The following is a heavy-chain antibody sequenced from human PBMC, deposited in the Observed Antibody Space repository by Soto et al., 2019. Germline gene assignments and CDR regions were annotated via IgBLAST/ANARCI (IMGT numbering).Heavy chain of an antibody. Sequence: GGSLRLSCAGTGFIFTDFYMSWIRQAPGKGLEWVSYISSSGTTIYYADSVKGRFTISRDNAKRSVYLQMNSLRAEDTAVYYCARDRGFDSWGQGTLVTVSS. V-gene: IGHV3-11*01. CDR1: GFIFTDFY. CDR2: ISSSGTTI. J-gene: IGHJ4*02. CDR3: ARDRGFDS.